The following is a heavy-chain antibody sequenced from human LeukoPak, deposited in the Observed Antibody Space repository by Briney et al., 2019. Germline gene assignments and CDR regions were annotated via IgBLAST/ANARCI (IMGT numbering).Heavy chain of an antibody. V-gene: IGHV3-30*04. CDR2: TSYDGSDT. J-gene: IGHJ4*02. D-gene: IGHD1-7*01. Sequence: GGSLRLSCAASGFTFSTYAMHWVRQAPGKGLEWVTVTSYDGSDTYYADSVKGRFTLSRDSSTNTVYLQMDNLRTEDTAIYYCVRGINWNYFFDSWGQGTLDTVSS. CDR3: VRGINWNYFFDS. CDR1: GFTFSTYA.